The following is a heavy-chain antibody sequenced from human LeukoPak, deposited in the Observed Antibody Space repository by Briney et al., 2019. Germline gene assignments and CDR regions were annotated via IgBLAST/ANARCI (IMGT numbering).Heavy chain of an antibody. CDR1: GFTFSSYS. CDR2: ISSSSSTI. Sequence: PGGSLRLSCAASGFTFSSYSMNWVRQAPGKGLEWVSYISSSSSTIYYADSVKGRFTISRDNAKNSLYLQMNSLRAEDTAVYYCAGSRSEQLLDAFDIWGQGTMVTVSS. CDR3: AGSRSEQLLDAFDI. J-gene: IGHJ3*02. V-gene: IGHV3-48*01. D-gene: IGHD2-2*01.